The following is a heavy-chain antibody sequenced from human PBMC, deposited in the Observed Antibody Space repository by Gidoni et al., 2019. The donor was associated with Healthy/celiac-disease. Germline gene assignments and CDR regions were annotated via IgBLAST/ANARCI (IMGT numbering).Heavy chain of an antibody. V-gene: IGHV4-31*03. CDR3: ARGSSSARVTYFFDY. J-gene: IGHJ4*02. Sequence: QVQLQESGPGRVKPSQTLSLTGTVSGGSISSGGYYWSWIRQHPGKGLEWIGYIYYSGSTYYNPSLKSRVTISVDTSKNQFSLKLSSVTAADTAVYYCARGSSSARVTYFFDYWGQGTLVTVSS. CDR2: IYYSGST. D-gene: IGHD6-6*01. CDR1: GGSISSGGYY.